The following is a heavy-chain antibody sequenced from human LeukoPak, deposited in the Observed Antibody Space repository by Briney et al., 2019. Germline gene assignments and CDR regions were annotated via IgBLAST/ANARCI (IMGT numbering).Heavy chain of an antibody. Sequence: SETLSLTCTVSGGSISSYYWSWIRQPPGKGLEWIGYIYYSGSTNYNPSLKSRVTISVDTSKNQFSLKLSSVTAADTAVYYCARDQSDANDAFDIWGQGTMVTVSS. V-gene: IGHV4-59*01. CDR3: ARDQSDANDAFDI. CDR2: IYYSGST. J-gene: IGHJ3*02. CDR1: GGSISSYY.